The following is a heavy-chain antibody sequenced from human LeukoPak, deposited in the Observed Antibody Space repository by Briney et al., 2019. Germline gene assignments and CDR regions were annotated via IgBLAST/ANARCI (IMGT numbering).Heavy chain of an antibody. CDR3: ARGTYYYGSGSYYKHLFDP. D-gene: IGHD3-10*01. Sequence: PSETLSLTCTVSGGSISSYYWSWIRQPPGKGLEWIGYIYYSGSTNYNPSLKSRVTISVDTSKNQFSLKLSSVTAADTAVYYCARGTYYYGSGSYYKHLFDPWGQGTLVTVSS. V-gene: IGHV4-59*01. CDR2: IYYSGST. CDR1: GGSISSYY. J-gene: IGHJ5*02.